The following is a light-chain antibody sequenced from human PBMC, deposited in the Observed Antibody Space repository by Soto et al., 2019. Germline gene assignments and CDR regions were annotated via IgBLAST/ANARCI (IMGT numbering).Light chain of an antibody. J-gene: IGKJ2*01. CDR2: RAT. Sequence: EIVLTQSPGTLSLFPGGRATLSCRATQRVSSNFLAWYQQNVGQPPRLLIYRATTRATGIPDRFSGSGSETDFTLNISRLEPEDSAVYYCHRYGGSPFTFGQGTKVDIK. CDR1: QRVSSNF. V-gene: IGKV3-20*01. CDR3: HRYGGSPFT.